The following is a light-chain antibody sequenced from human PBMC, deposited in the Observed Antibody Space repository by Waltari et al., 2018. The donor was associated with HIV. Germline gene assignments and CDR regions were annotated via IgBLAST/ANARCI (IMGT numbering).Light chain of an antibody. J-gene: IGLJ1*01. CDR3: CSYAATSTFV. Sequence: QSALTQPASVSGSPGQSHTISCTGTSSDVGSYNLVSWYQQYPGKAPKLMIYEVSKRPSGVSNRFSGSKSGNTASLTISGLQAEDEADYYCCSYAATSTFVFGTGTKVTVL. V-gene: IGLV2-23*02. CDR2: EVS. CDR1: SSDVGSYNL.